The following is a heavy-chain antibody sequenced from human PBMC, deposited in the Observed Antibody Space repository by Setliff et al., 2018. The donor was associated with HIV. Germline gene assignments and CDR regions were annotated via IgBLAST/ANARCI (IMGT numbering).Heavy chain of an antibody. D-gene: IGHD6-13*01. CDR1: GYTFTNSF. Sequence: ASVKVSCKASGYTFTNSFIHWVRQAPGQGLEWMGIINPSDGATTYAQRFEGGVTMTSDTSTNTVYMELNSLTSEDTAVYYCARGGYSSSWWNYGMDVWGQGTTVTVSS. CDR3: ARGGYSSSWWNYGMDV. J-gene: IGHJ6*02. V-gene: IGHV1-46*01. CDR2: INPSDGAT.